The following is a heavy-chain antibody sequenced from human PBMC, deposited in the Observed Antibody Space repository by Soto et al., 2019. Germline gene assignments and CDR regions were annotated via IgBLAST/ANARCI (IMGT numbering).Heavy chain of an antibody. CDR2: GYHSVSI. D-gene: IGHD3-16*01. V-gene: IGHV4-61*08. J-gene: IGHJ2*01. CDR1: GGSIYRSGYY. CDR3: ARAFAGFGAYWYFDL. Sequence: SETLSLTCTVSGGSIYRSGYYWSWIRQPPGKALEWIGYGYHSVSIHYNPSLKTRVTISVDTSENQFSLRLSSVTAADTAVYYCARAFAGFGAYWYFDLWGRGTLVTV.